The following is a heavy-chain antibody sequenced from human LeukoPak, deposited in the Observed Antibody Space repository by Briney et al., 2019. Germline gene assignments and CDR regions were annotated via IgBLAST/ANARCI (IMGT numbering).Heavy chain of an antibody. CDR3: TREAAAGIDY. V-gene: IGHV3-7*01. CDR1: GFTFSTYW. J-gene: IGHJ4*02. D-gene: IGHD6-13*01. Sequence: GGSLRLSCAASGFTFSTYWMSWVRQAPGKGLEWVANIKQDGSEKYYLDSVKGRFTISRDNAKNSLYLQMNSLRAEDTAIYFCTREAAAGIDYWGQGTLVTVSS. CDR2: IKQDGSEK.